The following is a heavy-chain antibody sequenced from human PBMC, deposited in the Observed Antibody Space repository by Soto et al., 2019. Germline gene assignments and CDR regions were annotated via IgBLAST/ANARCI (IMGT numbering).Heavy chain of an antibody. CDR2: ISSSSSTI. Sequence: EVQLVESGGGLVQPGGSLRLSCAASRFTFSSYSMNWVRQAPGKGLEWVSYISSSSSTIYYADSVKGRFTISRDNAKNSLYLQMNSLRAEDTAVYYCAREGEVDSSGYYYGIDYWGQGTLVTVSS. J-gene: IGHJ4*02. D-gene: IGHD3-22*01. V-gene: IGHV3-48*01. CDR1: RFTFSSYS. CDR3: AREGEVDSSGYYYGIDY.